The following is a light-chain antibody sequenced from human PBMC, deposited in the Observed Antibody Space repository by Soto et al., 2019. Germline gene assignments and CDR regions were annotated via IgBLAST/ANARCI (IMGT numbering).Light chain of an antibody. CDR2: DVS. Sequence: ETVLTQSPGTLSLSPGERATLSCRSSQSVSSNYLAWYQQKPGQAPRLLIYDVSGRPTGIPDRFSGSGSGADFTLTISRLEPEDFAMYYCQQYGSSPTFGQGTKVEIK. J-gene: IGKJ1*01. V-gene: IGKV3-20*01. CDR3: QQYGSSPT. CDR1: QSVSSNY.